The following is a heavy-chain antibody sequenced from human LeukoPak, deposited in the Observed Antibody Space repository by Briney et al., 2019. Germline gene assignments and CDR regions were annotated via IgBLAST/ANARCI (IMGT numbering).Heavy chain of an antibody. J-gene: IGHJ4*02. D-gene: IGHD6-19*01. Sequence: SETLSLTCTVSGGSISSNQWSWIRQSPGKGLEWIGNIYYSGSANYNPSLKTRVTISVDTSKNQFSLKLSSVTAADTAVYYCARGGKNSGWYGWGQGTLVTVSS. CDR1: GGSISSNQ. CDR2: IYYSGSA. V-gene: IGHV4-59*01. CDR3: ARGGKNSGWYG.